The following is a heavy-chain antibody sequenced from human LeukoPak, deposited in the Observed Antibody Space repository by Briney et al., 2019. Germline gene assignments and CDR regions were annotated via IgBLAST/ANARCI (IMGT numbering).Heavy chain of an antibody. CDR1: GGSFSGYY. D-gene: IGHD1-26*01. CDR3: ARGRWVPVSFDY. CDR2: INHSGST. J-gene: IGHJ4*02. Sequence: SETLSLTCAVYGGSFSGYYWSWIRQPPGKGLEWIGEINHSGSTNYNPSLKSRVTISVDTSKNQFSLKLSSVTAADTAVYHCARGRWVPVSFDYWGQGTLVTVSS. V-gene: IGHV4-34*01.